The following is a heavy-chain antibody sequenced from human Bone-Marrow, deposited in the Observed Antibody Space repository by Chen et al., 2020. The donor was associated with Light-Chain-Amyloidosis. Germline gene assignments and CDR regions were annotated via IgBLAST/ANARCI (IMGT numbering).Heavy chain of an antibody. Sequence: EVQLVESGGGLLQRGGSLRLSCAASGFAFSSYAMSWVSQAPGKGLEWVSTISGSGGSRYYGDSVKCRLTISRDNSKNALFLQMNSLRAEDTAVYYCAKDISYDDILPGYPADAFDIWGQGTMVTVSS. CDR2: ISGSGGSR. J-gene: IGHJ3*02. CDR3: AKDISYDDILPGYPADAFDI. D-gene: IGHD3-9*01. V-gene: IGHV3-23*04. CDR1: GFAFSSYA.